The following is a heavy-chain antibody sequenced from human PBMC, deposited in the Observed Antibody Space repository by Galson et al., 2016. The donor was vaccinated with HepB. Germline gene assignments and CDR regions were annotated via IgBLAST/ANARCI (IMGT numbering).Heavy chain of an antibody. Sequence: SLRLSCAASGFTFSSYAMSWVRQAPGKGLEWVSAISGSGGSTYYADSVKGRFTISRDNSGNTVDLQMNSLRAEDTAVYYCARAAHSSGYRDVFDIWGQGTKVTVSS. CDR2: ISGSGGST. V-gene: IGHV3-23*01. CDR1: GFTFSSYA. CDR3: ARAAHSSGYRDVFDI. D-gene: IGHD3-22*01. J-gene: IGHJ3*02.